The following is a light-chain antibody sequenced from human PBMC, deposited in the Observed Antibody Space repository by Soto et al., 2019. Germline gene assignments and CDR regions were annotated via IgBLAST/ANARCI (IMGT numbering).Light chain of an antibody. CDR1: ESVSTN. Sequence: EIEMTQSPATLSLAPGERVTLSCRASESVSTNLAWYQQKAGQAPRLLIYDASNRATGIPARFSGSGSGADFILSISRLEPEDFAVYYCQQYGSSPWTFGQGTKVDIK. CDR2: DAS. CDR3: QQYGSSPWT. V-gene: IGKV3-20*01. J-gene: IGKJ1*01.